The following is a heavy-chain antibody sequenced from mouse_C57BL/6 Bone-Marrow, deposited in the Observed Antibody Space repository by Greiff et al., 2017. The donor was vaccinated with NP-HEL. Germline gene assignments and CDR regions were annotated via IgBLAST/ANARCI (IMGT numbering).Heavy chain of an antibody. J-gene: IGHJ4*01. CDR3: TRGSFITTVVDAMDY. Sequence: DVMLVESGEGLVKPGGSLKLSCAASGFTFSGYAMSWVRQTPEKRLEWVAYISSGGDYIYYADTVKGRFTISRDNARNTLYLQMSSLKSEDTAMYYCTRGSFITTVVDAMDYWGQGTSVTVSS. V-gene: IGHV5-9-1*02. CDR1: GFTFSGYA. CDR2: ISSGGDYI. D-gene: IGHD1-1*01.